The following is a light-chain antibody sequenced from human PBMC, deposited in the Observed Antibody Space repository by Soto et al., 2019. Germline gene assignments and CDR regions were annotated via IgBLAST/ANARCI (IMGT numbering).Light chain of an antibody. CDR1: SSNIGNNY. CDR2: DNN. V-gene: IGLV1-51*01. Sequence: QSVLTQPPSVSAAPGQKVTIFCSGSSSNIGNNYVSWYQQLPGTAPKLLIYDNNKRPSGIADRFSGSKSGTSATLGITGLQTGEEADYYCGTWDSSLSAVVFGGGTKLTVL. CDR3: GTWDSSLSAVV. J-gene: IGLJ2*01.